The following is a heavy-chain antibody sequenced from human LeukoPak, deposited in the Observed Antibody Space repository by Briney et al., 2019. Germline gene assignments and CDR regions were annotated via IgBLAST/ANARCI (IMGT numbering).Heavy chain of an antibody. Sequence: SETLSLTCDVSGGSLTGYHWSWIRQPAGKGLEWIGRFYTSGTPNYNPSLKSRVTMSVDTSKNQFSLKVSSVTAADTAVYYCARDLSYPYYFDYWGQGTPVTVSS. CDR1: GGSLTGYH. D-gene: IGHD3-10*01. CDR2: FYTSGTP. CDR3: ARDLSYPYYFDY. V-gene: IGHV4-4*07. J-gene: IGHJ4*02.